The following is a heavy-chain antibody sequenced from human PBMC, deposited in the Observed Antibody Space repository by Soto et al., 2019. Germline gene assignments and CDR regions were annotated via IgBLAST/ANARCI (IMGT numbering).Heavy chain of an antibody. D-gene: IGHD1-26*01. J-gene: IGHJ3*02. Sequence: GGSLRLSCAACGFTFSTYIMNWVHQAPGKGLEWVSSISSSSSYIYYADSVKGRFTISRDNAKNSLYLQMNSLRAEDTAVYYCARVQPVELLRPFDIWGQGTMVTVSS. V-gene: IGHV3-21*01. CDR1: GFTFSTYI. CDR3: ARVQPVELLRPFDI. CDR2: ISSSSSYI.